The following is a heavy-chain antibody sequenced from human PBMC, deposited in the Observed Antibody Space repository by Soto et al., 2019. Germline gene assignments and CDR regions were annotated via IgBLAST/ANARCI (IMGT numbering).Heavy chain of an antibody. CDR2: IYYSGST. D-gene: IGHD3-22*01. CDR1: GGSISSYY. CDR3: ARGDSSGYYLATHFDY. Sequence: SETLSLTCTVSGGSISSYYWSWIRQPPGKGLEWIGYIYYSGSTNYNPSLKSRVTISVDTSKNQFSLKLSSVTAADTAVYYCARGDSSGYYLATHFDYWGQGTLVTV. J-gene: IGHJ4*02. V-gene: IGHV4-59*01.